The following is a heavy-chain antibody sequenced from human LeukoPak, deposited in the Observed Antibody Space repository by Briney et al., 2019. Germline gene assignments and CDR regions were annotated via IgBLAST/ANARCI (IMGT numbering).Heavy chain of an antibody. Sequence: PSETLSLTCTVSGGSISSGGYYWSWIRQPPGKGLEWIGYIYHSGSTYYNPSLKSRVTISVDRSKNQFSLKLSSVTAADTAVYYCARASGRSALRFLEWFYFDYWGQGTLVTVSS. D-gene: IGHD3-3*01. CDR3: ARASGRSALRFLEWFYFDY. J-gene: IGHJ4*02. V-gene: IGHV4-30-2*01. CDR1: GGSISSGGYY. CDR2: IYHSGST.